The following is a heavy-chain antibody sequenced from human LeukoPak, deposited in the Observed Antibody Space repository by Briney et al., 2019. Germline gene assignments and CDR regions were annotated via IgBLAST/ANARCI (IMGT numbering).Heavy chain of an antibody. D-gene: IGHD1-26*01. CDR2: INPSGGST. Sequence: ASVKVSCKASGYTFTSYFMHWVRRAPGQGLEWMGIINPSGGSTSYAQKFQGRVTMTRDTSASTVYMEVSSLRSEDTAVYYCARVAGATSLHYFDYWAREPWSPSPQ. J-gene: IGHJ4*02. CDR1: GYTFTSYF. V-gene: IGHV1-46*01. CDR3: ARVAGATSLHYFDY.